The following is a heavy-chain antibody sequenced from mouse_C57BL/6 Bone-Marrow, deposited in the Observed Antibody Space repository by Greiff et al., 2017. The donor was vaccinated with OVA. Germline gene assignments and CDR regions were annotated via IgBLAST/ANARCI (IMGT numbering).Heavy chain of an antibody. CDR2: IRSKSSNYAT. Sequence: EVQRVESGGGLVQPKGSLKLSCAASGFTFNTYAMHWVRQAPGKGLEWVARIRSKSSNYATYYADSVKDRFTISRDDSQSMLYLQMNNLKTEDTAMYYCVSRNYGGGSYAMDYWGQGTSVTVSS. CDR3: VSRNYGGGSYAMDY. D-gene: IGHD2-1*01. V-gene: IGHV10-3*01. J-gene: IGHJ4*01. CDR1: GFTFNTYA.